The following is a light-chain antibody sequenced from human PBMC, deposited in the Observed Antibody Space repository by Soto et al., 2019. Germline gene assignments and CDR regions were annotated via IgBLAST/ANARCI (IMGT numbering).Light chain of an antibody. J-gene: IGKJ1*01. CDR1: QSVSTRS. CDR2: GAS. CDR3: QQYDSSPRT. V-gene: IGKV3-20*01. Sequence: EIVLTQSPGTLSLSPGERATLSCRASQSVSTRSLAWYQQKPGQAPRLLISGASSRAADIPDRFSSSGSGTDFTLTINRLEPEDFAVYYCQQYDSSPRTFGQGTKVDIK.